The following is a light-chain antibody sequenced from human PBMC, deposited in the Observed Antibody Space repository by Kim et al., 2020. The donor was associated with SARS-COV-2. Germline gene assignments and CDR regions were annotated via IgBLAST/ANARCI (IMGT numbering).Light chain of an antibody. J-gene: IGKJ2*01. Sequence: EIVMTQSPATLSVSPGERATLSCRASQSISYNLACYQYKPGQPPRLVIYGASTRAPGIPARFSGSGSGTDFTLTVNSLQSEDFAVYYFHQYNDWLPGDTFGQGTKLEI. V-gene: IGKV3-15*01. CDR3: HQYNDWLPGDT. CDR1: QSISYN. CDR2: GAS.